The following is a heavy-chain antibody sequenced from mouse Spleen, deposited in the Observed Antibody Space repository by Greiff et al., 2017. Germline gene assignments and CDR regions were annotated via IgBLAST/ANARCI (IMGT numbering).Heavy chain of an antibody. CDR2: IRNKANGYTT. J-gene: IGHJ4*01. V-gene: IGHV7-3*02. D-gene: IGHD2-3*01. Sequence: EVQGVESGGGLVQPGGSLRLSCATSGFTFTDYYMSWVRQPPGKALEWLGFIRNKANGYTTEYSVSVKGRFTISRDNSQSILYHQMNTLRAEDSATYYCARDRWPGAMDYWGQGTSVTVSS. CDR1: GFTFTDYY. CDR3: ARDRWPGAMDY.